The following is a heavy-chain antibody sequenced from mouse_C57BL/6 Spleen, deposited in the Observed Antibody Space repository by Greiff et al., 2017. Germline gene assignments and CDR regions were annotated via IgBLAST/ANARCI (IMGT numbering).Heavy chain of an antibody. CDR1: GYTFTSYG. CDR3: AFPRRAY. CDR2: IYPRSGNT. J-gene: IGHJ3*01. Sequence: QVQLQQSGAELARPGASVKLSCKASGYTFTSYGISWVKQRTGQGLEWIGEIYPRSGNTYYNEKFKGKATLTADKSSSTAYMELRSLTSEDSAVYFCAFPRRAYWGQGTLVTVSA. V-gene: IGHV1-81*01. D-gene: IGHD2-12*01.